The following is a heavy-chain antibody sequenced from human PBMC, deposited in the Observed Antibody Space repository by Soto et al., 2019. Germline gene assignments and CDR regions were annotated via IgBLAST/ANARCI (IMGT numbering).Heavy chain of an antibody. CDR3: ARRSSGYYLELDY. V-gene: IGHV3-33*01. D-gene: IGHD3-22*01. CDR2: IWYDGSNK. Sequence: PGGSLRLSCAASGFTFSSYGMHWVRQAPGKGLEWVAVIWYDGSNKYYADSVKGRFTISRDNSKNTLYLQMNSLRTEDTAVYYCARRSSGYYLELDYWGQGSLVPVSS. J-gene: IGHJ4*02. CDR1: GFTFSSYG.